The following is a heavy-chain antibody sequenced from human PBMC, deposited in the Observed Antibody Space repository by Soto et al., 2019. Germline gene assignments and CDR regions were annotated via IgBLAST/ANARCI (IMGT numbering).Heavy chain of an antibody. V-gene: IGHV3-23*04. CDR3: AKERTGSNHYYGMDV. Sequence: EVQLVESGGGLVQPGGSLRLSCEGSGFTFSSYALSWVSLRPGRGLEWVAWISGSGTGTNSADSVKGRFTITRDNSKTTVYLQMSSLTVEDTAVYYCAKERTGSNHYYGMDVWGQGTAVTVSS. CDR2: ISGSGTGT. D-gene: IGHD1-26*01. CDR1: GFTFSSYA. J-gene: IGHJ6*02.